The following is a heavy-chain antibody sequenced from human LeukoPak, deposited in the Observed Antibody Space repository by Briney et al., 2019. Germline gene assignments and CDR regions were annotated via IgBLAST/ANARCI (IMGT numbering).Heavy chain of an antibody. D-gene: IGHD5-12*01. CDR1: GYTFTGYY. CDR3: ASTPRYSGYEGGFDY. J-gene: IGHJ4*02. CDR2: IIPIFGTA. V-gene: IGHV1-69*06. Sequence: SVKVSCKASGYTFTGYYMHWVRQAPGQGLEWMGGIIPIFGTANYAQKFQGRVTITADKSTSTAYMELSSLRSEDTAVYYCASTPRYSGYEGGFDYWGQGTLVTVSS.